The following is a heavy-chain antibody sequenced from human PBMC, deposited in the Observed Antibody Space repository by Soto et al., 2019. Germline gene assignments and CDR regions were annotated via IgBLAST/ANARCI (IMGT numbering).Heavy chain of an antibody. CDR2: ISSSSSYI. CDR3: ARLDTAMVRVSARNDY. D-gene: IGHD5-18*01. CDR1: GFTFSSYS. V-gene: IGHV3-21*01. Sequence: EVQLVESGGGLVKPGGSLRLSCAASGFTFSSYSMNWVRQAPGKGLEWVSSISSSSSYIYYADSVKGRFTISRDNAKNSLYLQMNSLRAEDTAVYYCARLDTAMVRVSARNDYWGQGTLVTVSS. J-gene: IGHJ4*02.